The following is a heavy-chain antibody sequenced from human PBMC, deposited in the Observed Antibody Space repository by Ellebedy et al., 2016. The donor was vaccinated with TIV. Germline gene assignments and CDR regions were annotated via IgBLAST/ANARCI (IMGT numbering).Heavy chain of an antibody. CDR1: GFTASSHG. CDR2: ISYDGANK. CDR3: AKRLDGYNFDY. J-gene: IGHJ4*02. Sequence: PGGSLRLSCAASGFTASSHGMHWVRQAPGKGLEWVAVISYDGANKFYADSVKGRFTISRDNSNNILYLQMNSLRTDDTAVYFCAKRLDGYNFDYWGQGTLVTVSS. V-gene: IGHV3-30*18. D-gene: IGHD5-24*01.